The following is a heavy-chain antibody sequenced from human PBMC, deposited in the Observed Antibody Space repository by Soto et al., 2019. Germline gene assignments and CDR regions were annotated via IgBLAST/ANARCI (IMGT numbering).Heavy chain of an antibody. D-gene: IGHD2-2*01. J-gene: IGHJ4*02. CDR2: IYYTGST. CDR3: ARDRTNSPDFFDF. CDR1: GGSISSDDHY. Sequence: QVQLQESGPGLVKPSQTLSLTCTVSGGSISSDDHYWTWIRQPPGKGLEWIGYIYYTGSTNYNPSPKSRVPISVYTSKNQCSLKVNSVTAADTAVYYCARDRTNSPDFFDFWGQGTLVTVSS. V-gene: IGHV4-30-4*01.